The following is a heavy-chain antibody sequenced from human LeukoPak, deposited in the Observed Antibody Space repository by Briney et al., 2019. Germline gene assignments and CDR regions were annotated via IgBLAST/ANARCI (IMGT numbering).Heavy chain of an antibody. J-gene: IGHJ5*02. V-gene: IGHV1-2*02. CDR2: INPNSGGT. D-gene: IGHD7-27*01. CDR3: ARDGYWGSFWFDP. Sequence: ASVKVSCKASGYTFTGYHMHWVRQAPGQGLEWMGWINPNSGGTNYAQKFQGRVTMTRDTSISTAYMELSRLRSDDTAVYYCARDGYWGSFWFDPWGQGTLVTVSS. CDR1: GYTFTGYH.